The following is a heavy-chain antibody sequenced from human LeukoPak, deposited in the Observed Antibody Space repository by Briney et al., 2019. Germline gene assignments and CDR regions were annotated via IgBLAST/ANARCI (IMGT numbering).Heavy chain of an antibody. CDR2: IYYSGST. Sequence: SETLSLTCTVSGGSISSSSYYRGWIRQPPGKGLEWIGSIYYSGSTYYNPSLKSRVTISVDTSKNQFSLKLSSVTAADTAVYYCARGGYCSGGSCYNSYWGQGTLVTVSS. CDR1: GGSISSSSYY. CDR3: ARGGYCSGGSCYNSY. D-gene: IGHD2-15*01. V-gene: IGHV4-39*01. J-gene: IGHJ4*02.